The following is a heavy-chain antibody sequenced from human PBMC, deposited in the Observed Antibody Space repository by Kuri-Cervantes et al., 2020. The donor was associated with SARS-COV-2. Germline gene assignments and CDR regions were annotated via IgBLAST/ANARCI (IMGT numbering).Heavy chain of an antibody. Sequence: SVKVSCKASGFTFTSSAVQWVRQARGQRLEWMGGIIPIFGTANYAQKFQGRVTITADKSTSTAYMELSSLRSEDTAVYYCARDLDSSGWYGWWFDPWGQGTLVTGSS. D-gene: IGHD6-19*01. CDR3: ARDLDSSGWYGWWFDP. V-gene: IGHV1-69*06. CDR1: GFTFTSSA. CDR2: IIPIFGTA. J-gene: IGHJ5*02.